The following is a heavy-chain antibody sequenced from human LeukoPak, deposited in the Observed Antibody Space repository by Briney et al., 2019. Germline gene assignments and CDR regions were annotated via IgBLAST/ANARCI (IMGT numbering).Heavy chain of an antibody. CDR3: ARGGNYDILTGYIFDY. CDR1: GFTFSNYW. CDR2: IKHDGGDK. D-gene: IGHD3-9*01. V-gene: IGHV3-7*03. J-gene: IGHJ4*02. Sequence: GGSLRLSCAASGFTFSNYWMSWVRQAPGKGLEWVANIKHDGGDKHYVDSVKGRFTIARDSAKNSLNLQMHSLRAEDTAVYYCARGGNYDILTGYIFDYWGQGTLVTVSS.